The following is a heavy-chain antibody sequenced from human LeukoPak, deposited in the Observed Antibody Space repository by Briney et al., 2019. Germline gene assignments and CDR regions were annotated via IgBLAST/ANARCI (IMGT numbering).Heavy chain of an antibody. CDR1: GGSINSYY. V-gene: IGHV4-59*01. D-gene: IGHD3-10*01. Sequence: SETLSLTCTVSGGSINSYYWRGIRQPPGKGVEGIGYIHYTESTNYNPSLKSRDTISVDTSKSQFSLKLSSVTAADTAIYYCARGGYYGSGNDFRFDPWGQGTLVTVSS. CDR3: ARGGYYGSGNDFRFDP. J-gene: IGHJ5*02. CDR2: IHYTEST.